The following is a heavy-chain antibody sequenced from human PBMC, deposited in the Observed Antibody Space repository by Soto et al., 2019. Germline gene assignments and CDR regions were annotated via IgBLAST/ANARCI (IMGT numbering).Heavy chain of an antibody. Sequence: QVQLVQSGAEVKKPGASLKVSCKASGYTFTDYYMHWVRQAPGQGLEWMGWINPNSGGTNYAQKFPGWGTMTRDTSISTAYMELSRLRSDDTAVYYCARQDGYSYGYYFVYWGQGTLVTVSS. V-gene: IGHV1-2*04. CDR1: GYTFTDYY. CDR3: ARQDGYSYGYYFVY. CDR2: INPNSGGT. D-gene: IGHD5-18*01. J-gene: IGHJ4*02.